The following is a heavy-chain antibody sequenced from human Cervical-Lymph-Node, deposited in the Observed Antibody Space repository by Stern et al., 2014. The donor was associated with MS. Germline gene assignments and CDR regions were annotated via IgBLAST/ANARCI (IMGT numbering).Heavy chain of an antibody. CDR1: GSISSSYS. D-gene: IGHD3-10*01. CDR3: ARGRFGGISRFYYFDY. J-gene: IGHJ4*02. V-gene: IGHV3-48*02. CDR2: IRSSSSTI. Sequence: EMLLVVSGGGLVQRGGSLRLSCAASGSISSSYSMKWARQDPGKGLEWVSYIRSSSSTINYADSVKGRFTITRDNAKNSLYLQMNSLRDEDTAVYYCARGRFGGISRFYYFDYWGQGTLVTVSS.